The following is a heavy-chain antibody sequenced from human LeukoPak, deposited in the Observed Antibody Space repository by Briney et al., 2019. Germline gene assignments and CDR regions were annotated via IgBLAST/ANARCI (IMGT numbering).Heavy chain of an antibody. CDR3: TRSYYDYVWGSYRYSPYFDY. D-gene: IGHD3-16*02. Sequence: GGSLRLSCTASGFTFGDYAMSWFRQAPGKGREWVGFIRSKAYGGTTEYAASVKGRFTISRDDSKSIAYLQMNSLKTEDTAVYYCTRSYYDYVWGSYRYSPYFDYWGQGTLVTVSS. J-gene: IGHJ4*02. V-gene: IGHV3-49*03. CDR1: GFTFGDYA. CDR2: IRSKAYGGTT.